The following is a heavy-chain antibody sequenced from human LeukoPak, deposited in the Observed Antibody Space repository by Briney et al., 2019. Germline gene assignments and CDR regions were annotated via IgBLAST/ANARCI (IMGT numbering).Heavy chain of an antibody. CDR3: ARGRDCPNCYMDV. D-gene: IGHD2-21*01. CDR2: IKSDGTGA. V-gene: IGHV3-74*01. Sequence: WGSLRLSCAASGFSFSDYGMFWVREVPEKGLEWVSRIKSDGTGATYADSVNGRFTMSRDNAEKTLSLQMDSLRAEDTATYYCARGRDCPNCYMDVWGKGTTVTVSS. J-gene: IGHJ6*03. CDR1: GFSFSDYG.